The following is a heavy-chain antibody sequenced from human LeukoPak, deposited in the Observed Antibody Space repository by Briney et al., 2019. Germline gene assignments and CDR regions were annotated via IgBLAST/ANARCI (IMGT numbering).Heavy chain of an antibody. CDR2: IYSGGST. D-gene: IGHD6-6*01. CDR1: GFTVSSNY. V-gene: IGHV3-66*01. J-gene: IGHJ4*02. CDR3: ARGKGEYSSSAGEFDY. Sequence: GGSLRLSCAASGFTVSSNYMSWVRQAPGKGLEWVSLIYSGGSTYYADSVKGRFTISSDNSKNTLYLQMNSLRAEDTAVYYCARGKGEYSSSAGEFDYWGQGTLVTVSS.